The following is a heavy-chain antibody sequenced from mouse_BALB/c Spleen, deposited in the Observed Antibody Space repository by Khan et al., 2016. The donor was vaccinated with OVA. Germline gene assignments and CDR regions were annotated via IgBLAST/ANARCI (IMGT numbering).Heavy chain of an antibody. CDR3: GRENYYGSSFYAMDY. Sequence: DLVKPGASVKLSCKASGYTFTSYWINWIKQRPGQGIEWIGRIAPGSGSTDYNEMFKGKATLTVDTYSRTVYIQLSSMSTEESAVQFWGRENYYGSSFYAMDYWGQGTSGTGSS. J-gene: IGHJ4*01. V-gene: IGHV1S41*01. CDR1: GYTFTSYW. CDR2: IAPGSGST. D-gene: IGHD1-1*01.